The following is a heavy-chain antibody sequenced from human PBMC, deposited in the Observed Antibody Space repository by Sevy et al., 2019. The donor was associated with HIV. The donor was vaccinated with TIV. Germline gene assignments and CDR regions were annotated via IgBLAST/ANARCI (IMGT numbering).Heavy chain of an antibody. J-gene: IGHJ5*02. CDR1: GGSISSYY. CDR3: ARSRARESVFGVVDNWFDP. V-gene: IGHV4-4*07. Sequence: SETLSLTCTVSGGSISSYYWSWIRQPAGKGLEWIGRIYTSGSTNYNPSLKSRVTMSVDTSKNQFSLKLSSLTAADSAVYYCARSRARESVFGVVDNWFDPWGQGTLVTVSS. CDR2: IYTSGST. D-gene: IGHD3-3*01.